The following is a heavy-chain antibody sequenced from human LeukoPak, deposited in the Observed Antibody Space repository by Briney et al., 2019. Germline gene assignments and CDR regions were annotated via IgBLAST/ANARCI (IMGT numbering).Heavy chain of an antibody. CDR2: IYYSGST. V-gene: IGHV4-59*01. J-gene: IGHJ3*02. CDR3: ARGDTAMVPDAFDI. Sequence: SETLSLTCTVSGGSISSYYWSWIRQPPGKGLEWIGYIYYSGSTNYNPSLKSRVTISVDTSKNQFSLKLSSVTAADTAVYYCARGDTAMVPDAFDIWGQGTMVTVSS. CDR1: GGSISSYY. D-gene: IGHD5-18*01.